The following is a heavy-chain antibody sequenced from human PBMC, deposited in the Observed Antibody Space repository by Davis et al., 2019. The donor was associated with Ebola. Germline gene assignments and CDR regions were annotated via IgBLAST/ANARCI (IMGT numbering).Heavy chain of an antibody. Sequence: SVKVSCKASGYTFTSYGISWVRQAPGQGLEWMGGIIPIFGTANYAQKFQGRVTITADESTSTAYMELSSLRSEDTAVYYCARGRSMVATQVGLRYWGQGTLVTVSS. D-gene: IGHD5-12*01. CDR1: GYTFTSYG. CDR2: IIPIFGTA. J-gene: IGHJ4*02. CDR3: ARGRSMVATQVGLRY. V-gene: IGHV1-69*13.